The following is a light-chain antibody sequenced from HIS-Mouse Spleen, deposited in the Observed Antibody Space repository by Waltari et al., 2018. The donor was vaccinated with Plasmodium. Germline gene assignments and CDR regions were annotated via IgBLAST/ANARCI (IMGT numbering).Light chain of an antibody. V-gene: IGLV3-1*01. J-gene: IGLJ3*02. Sequence: SYELTQPPSVSVSPGQTASITCSGAKLGDKYACWYQQKPGQSPVLVIYQDSKRPSGCPERFSGSNSGNTATLTISGTQAMDEADYYCQAWDSSTAVFGGGTKLTVL. CDR2: QDS. CDR3: QAWDSSTAV. CDR1: KLGDKY.